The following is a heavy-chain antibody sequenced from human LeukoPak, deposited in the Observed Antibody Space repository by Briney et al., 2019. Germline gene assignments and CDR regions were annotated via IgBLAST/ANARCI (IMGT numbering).Heavy chain of an antibody. CDR1: GYTFTSYY. J-gene: IGHJ4*02. CDR3: ARGAAETALVPLDFDY. Sequence: GASVKVSCTASGYTFTSYYMHWVRQAPGQGLEWMGIINPSGGSTSYGQKFQGRVTMTRDTSTSAVYMELSSLRSEDTAVYYCARGAAETALVPLDFDYWGQGTLVTVSS. D-gene: IGHD5-18*01. CDR2: INPSGGST. V-gene: IGHV1-46*01.